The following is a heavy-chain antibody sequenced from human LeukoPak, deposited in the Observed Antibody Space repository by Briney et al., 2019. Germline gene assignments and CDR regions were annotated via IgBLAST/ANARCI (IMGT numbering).Heavy chain of an antibody. CDR2: IRYNGGS. Sequence: PSQTLSLTCTVSAGSITNYFWTSVRQSPGKGLERIGYIRYNGGSDSNPSLKSRVTISLDTWNSQFSLRLTSVTAEDTAVYYCAGGELAGTGYWGQGTLVTVSS. J-gene: IGHJ4*02. V-gene: IGHV4-59*03. CDR3: AGGELAGTGY. CDR1: AGSITNYF. D-gene: IGHD6-19*01.